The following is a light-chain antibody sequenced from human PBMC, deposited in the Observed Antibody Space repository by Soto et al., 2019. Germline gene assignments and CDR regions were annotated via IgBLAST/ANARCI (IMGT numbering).Light chain of an antibody. CDR1: HSISSAY. CDR2: GAS. Sequence: VVLTQSPGTLSLSPGDRVTLSCRASHSISSAYIAWYQKKPGQTPSLLIYGASSRASGVPDRFGGSGSGTEYTLTISSLEPEDFAVYYCQQYGSSSVYSFGQGTKLEIK. V-gene: IGKV3-20*01. J-gene: IGKJ2*03. CDR3: QQYGSSSVYS.